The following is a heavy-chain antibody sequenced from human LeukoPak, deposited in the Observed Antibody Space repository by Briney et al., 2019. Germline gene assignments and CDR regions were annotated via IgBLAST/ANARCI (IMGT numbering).Heavy chain of an antibody. V-gene: IGHV1-69*05. Sequence: SVMVSCKASGGTFSSYAISWVRQAPGQGLEWMGGIIPIFGTANYAQKFQGRVTMTTDTSTSTAYMELRSLRSDDTAVYYCARRDSSSWRLHDYWGQGTLVTVSS. CDR2: IIPIFGTA. J-gene: IGHJ4*02. CDR3: ARRDSSSWRLHDY. D-gene: IGHD6-13*01. CDR1: GGTFSSYA.